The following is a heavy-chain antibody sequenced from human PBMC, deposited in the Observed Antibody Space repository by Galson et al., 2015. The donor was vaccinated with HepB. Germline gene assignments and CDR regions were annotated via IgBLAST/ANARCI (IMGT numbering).Heavy chain of an antibody. CDR1: GYTFTSYD. CDR2: ISAYNGNT. Sequence: SVKVSCKASGYTFTSYDINWVRQAPGQGLEWMGCISAYNGNTDFAQKFQGRVTMTTDTSTNTAYMELRSLRSDDTAVYYCVRGYGENWGQGTLVTVSS. V-gene: IGHV1-18*04. D-gene: IGHD3-10*01. CDR3: VRGYGEN. J-gene: IGHJ4*02.